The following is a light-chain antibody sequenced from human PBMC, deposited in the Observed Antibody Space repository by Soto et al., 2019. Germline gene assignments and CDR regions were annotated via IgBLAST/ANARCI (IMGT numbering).Light chain of an antibody. CDR3: CSYAGSYTFYV. V-gene: IGLV2-11*01. CDR1: SSDVGGYNY. J-gene: IGLJ1*01. CDR2: DVT. Sequence: QSALTQPRSVSGSPGQSVTISCTGASSDVGGYNYVSWYQQHPGKAPKLMIYDVTKRPSGVPDRFSGSKPGNTASLTISGLQAEDEADYYRCSYAGSYTFYVFGTGTKVTVL.